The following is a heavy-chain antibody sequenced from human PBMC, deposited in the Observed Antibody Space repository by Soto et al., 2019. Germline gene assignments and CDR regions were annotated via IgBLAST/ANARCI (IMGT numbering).Heavy chain of an antibody. V-gene: IGHV1-69*12. J-gene: IGHJ4*02. D-gene: IGHD2-8*01. CDR3: ARAGLTKRYCTNGVCSDFDY. CDR2: IIPIFGTA. CDR1: GGTFSSYA. Sequence: QVQLVQSGAEVKKPGSSVKVSCKASGGTFSSYAISWVRQAPGQGLEWMGGIIPIFGTANYAQKFQGRVTITADESTSTGYMELSSLRPEDTAVYYCARAGLTKRYCTNGVCSDFDYWGQGTLVTVSS.